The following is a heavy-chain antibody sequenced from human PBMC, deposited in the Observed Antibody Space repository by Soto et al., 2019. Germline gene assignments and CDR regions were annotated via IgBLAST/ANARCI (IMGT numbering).Heavy chain of an antibody. CDR3: ARDFSGAWYGNYYYGMDV. J-gene: IGHJ6*02. CDR2: INAGNGNT. D-gene: IGHD2-15*01. Sequence: ASVKVSCKASGYTFTSYAMHCVRQAPGQRLEWMGWINAGNGNTKYSQKFQGRVTITRDTSASTAYMELSSLRSEDTAVYYCARDFSGAWYGNYYYGMDVWGQGTTVTVSS. V-gene: IGHV1-3*01. CDR1: GYTFTSYA.